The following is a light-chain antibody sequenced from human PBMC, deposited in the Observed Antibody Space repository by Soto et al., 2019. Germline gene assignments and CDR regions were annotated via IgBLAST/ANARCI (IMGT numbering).Light chain of an antibody. J-gene: IGKJ2*01. V-gene: IGKV3-20*01. CDR1: QSVSSSY. CDR2: GAS. Sequence: EIVLTQAPGTLSLSPGERATLSCRASQSVSSSYLAWYQQKPGQAPRLLISGASSRATGIPDRFSGSGSGTDFTLTISRLEAEDFAVYYCQQYGSSPYTFGQGTNLEIK. CDR3: QQYGSSPYT.